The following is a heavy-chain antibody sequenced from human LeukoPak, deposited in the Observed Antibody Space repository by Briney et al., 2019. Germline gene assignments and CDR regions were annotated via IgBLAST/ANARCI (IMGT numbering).Heavy chain of an antibody. CDR2: INPNSGGT. J-gene: IGHJ4*02. D-gene: IGHD1-26*01. CDR3: ARGNYYAVDY. CDR1: GYTFTGYY. Sequence: ASVKVSCKASGYTFTGYYMHWVRQAPGQGLEWMGWINPNSGGTNYAQNLQGRVTMTTDKSTSTAYMELSSLRSEDTAVYYCARGNYYAVDYWGQGTLATVSS. V-gene: IGHV1-2*02.